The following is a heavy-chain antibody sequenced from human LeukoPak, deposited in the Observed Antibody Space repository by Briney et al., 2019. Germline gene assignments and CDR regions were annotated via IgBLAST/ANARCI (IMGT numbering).Heavy chain of an antibody. D-gene: IGHD5-12*01. Sequence: SVKVSCKASGFTLTSSAMQWVRQARGQRLEWIGWIVVGSGNTNYAQKFQERVTITRDMSTSTAYMELSSLRSEDTAVYYCAAGKRGYSGYDGWGQGTLVTVSS. CDR1: GFTLTSSA. J-gene: IGHJ4*02. V-gene: IGHV1-58*02. CDR3: AAGKRGYSGYDG. CDR2: IVVGSGNT.